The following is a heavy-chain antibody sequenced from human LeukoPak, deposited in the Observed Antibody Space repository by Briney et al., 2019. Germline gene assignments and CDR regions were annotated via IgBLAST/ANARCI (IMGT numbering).Heavy chain of an antibody. V-gene: IGHV3-74*01. CDR1: VFTLTTYW. CDR3: ARDAVDTANAV. D-gene: IGHD5-18*01. CDR2: INSDGSIT. Sequence: GGSLRLSCAASVFTLTTYWMHWVRQAPGKGLVWVSHINSDGSITSYADSVKGRFTISRDNAKNTLYLQMNSLRAEDTAVYYCARDAVDTANAVWGQGTTVTVSS. J-gene: IGHJ6*02.